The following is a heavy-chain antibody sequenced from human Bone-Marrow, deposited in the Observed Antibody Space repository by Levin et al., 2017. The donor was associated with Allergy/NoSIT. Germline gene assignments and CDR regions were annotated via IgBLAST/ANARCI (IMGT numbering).Heavy chain of an antibody. CDR3: ARTEWGNGYNY. CDR1: GGSISTSY. J-gene: IGHJ4*02. Sequence: SQTLSLTCTVSGGSISTSYWSWIRPPPGKGLEWIGYIHYSGSTNHNPSLKSRVTISVDTPKNQFSLKLSSVTAADTAVYYCARTEWGNGYNYWGQGTLVTVSS. D-gene: IGHD5-24*01. CDR2: IHYSGST. V-gene: IGHV4-59*01.